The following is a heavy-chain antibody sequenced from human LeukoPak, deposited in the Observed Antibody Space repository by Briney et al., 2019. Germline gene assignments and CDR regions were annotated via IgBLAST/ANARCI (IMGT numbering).Heavy chain of an antibody. CDR3: ARVAKERVGGVYYFDY. CDR2: IGTAGDT. J-gene: IGHJ4*02. Sequence: GGSLRLSCAASGFTFSSYDMHWVRQATGKGLEWGSAIGTAGDTYYTGSVKGRFTISRENAKNSLYLQMNSLRAGDTAVYYCARVAKERVGGVYYFDYWGQGTLVTVSS. V-gene: IGHV3-13*01. D-gene: IGHD1-1*01. CDR1: GFTFSSYD.